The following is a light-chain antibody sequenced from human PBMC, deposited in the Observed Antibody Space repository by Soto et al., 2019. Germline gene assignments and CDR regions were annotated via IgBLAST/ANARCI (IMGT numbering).Light chain of an antibody. Sequence: DIQMTQSPSTLSGSVGDRVTITCRASQTISSWLAWYQQKPGKAPKLLIYKASTLKSGVPSRFSGSGSGTEFTLTIDSLQPDDFATYYCQQYNTYSRTSGQGTKVDIK. CDR1: QTISSW. CDR3: QQYNTYSRT. CDR2: KAS. V-gene: IGKV1-5*03. J-gene: IGKJ1*01.